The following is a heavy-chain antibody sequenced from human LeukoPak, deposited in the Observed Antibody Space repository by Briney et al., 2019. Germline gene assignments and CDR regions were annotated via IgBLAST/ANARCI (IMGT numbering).Heavy chain of an antibody. Sequence: PGGSLRLSCAASGFTFSNYWMHWVRQAPGKGLVWVSRINSDGINTSYADSVKGRFTISRDNAKNTLNLQMNSLRAEDTAVYYCARRYCTSTSCYAFDIWGQGTMVTVSS. J-gene: IGHJ3*02. CDR3: ARRYCTSTSCYAFDI. CDR1: GFTFSNYW. D-gene: IGHD2-2*01. V-gene: IGHV3-74*01. CDR2: INSDGINT.